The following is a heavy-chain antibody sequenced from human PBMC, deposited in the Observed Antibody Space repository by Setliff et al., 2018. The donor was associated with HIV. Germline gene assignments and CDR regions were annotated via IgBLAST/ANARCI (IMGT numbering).Heavy chain of an antibody. J-gene: IGHJ4*02. V-gene: IGHV3-74*01. CDR1: GFTFSSYW. CDR2: MNTDGSST. D-gene: IGHD2-15*01. Sequence: GGSLRLSCAASGFTFSSYWMHWVRQAPGKGLVWVFGMNTDGSSTRYADSVKGRFTISRDNSKNTLYLQMNSLRAEDTAVYYCAKCGGVTCYSASWYFDYWGQGTLVTVSS. CDR3: AKCGGVTCYSASWYFDY.